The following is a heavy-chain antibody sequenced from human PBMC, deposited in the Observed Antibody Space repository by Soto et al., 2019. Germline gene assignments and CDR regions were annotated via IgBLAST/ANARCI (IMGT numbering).Heavy chain of an antibody. V-gene: IGHV6-1*01. J-gene: IGHJ4*02. CDR2: TYCRSKWYN. Sequence: SQTLSLTCAISGDSVSSNSAAWNWIRQSPSRGLEWLGRTYCRSKWYNDYAVSVKSRITINPDTSKNQFSLQLNSVTPEDTAVYYCARAVLLTRFGGNSPLDYWGQGTLVTVSS. CDR1: GDSVSSNSAA. CDR3: ARAVLLTRFGGNSPLDY. D-gene: IGHD3-10*02.